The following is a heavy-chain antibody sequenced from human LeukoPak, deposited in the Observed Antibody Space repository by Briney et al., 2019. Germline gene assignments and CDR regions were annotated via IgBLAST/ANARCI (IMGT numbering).Heavy chain of an antibody. CDR2: IYPGDSDT. J-gene: IGHJ3*02. D-gene: IGHD4-17*01. CDR1: GYSFTSYW. Sequence: GESLKISCKGSGYSFTSYWIGWVRQMPGKGLEWMGIIYPGDSDTRYSPSFQGQVTISADKSISTAYLQWSSLKASDTAVYYCARDRPGGGDYVYAFDIWGRGTMVTVSS. CDR3: ARDRPGGGDYVYAFDI. V-gene: IGHV5-51*01.